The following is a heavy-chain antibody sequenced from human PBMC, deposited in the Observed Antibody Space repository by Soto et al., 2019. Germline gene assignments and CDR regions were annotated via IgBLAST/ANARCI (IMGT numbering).Heavy chain of an antibody. CDR1: GGSISTYY. Sequence: SETLSLTCTVSGGSISTYYWSWIRQPPGKGLEWIGYIYYGGSANYNPSPKSRVTISVDTSKKQFSLRLDSVTAADTAVYYCARGGHCTNGVCSALDYWGQGTLVTVSS. J-gene: IGHJ4*02. V-gene: IGHV4-59*08. D-gene: IGHD2-8*01. CDR3: ARGGHCTNGVCSALDY. CDR2: IYYGGSA.